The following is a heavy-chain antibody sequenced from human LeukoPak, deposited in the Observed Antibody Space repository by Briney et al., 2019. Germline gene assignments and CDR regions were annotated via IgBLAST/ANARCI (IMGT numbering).Heavy chain of an antibody. CDR1: GFTFSSYW. Sequence: GGSLRLSCAASGFTFSSYWMSWVRQAPGKGLEWVANMNQDGSEKYYVDSVKGRFTISRDNAENSLYLQMNSLRAEDTAVYYCAREDLSDSSGHRWVDYWGQGTLVTVSS. J-gene: IGHJ4*02. D-gene: IGHD3-22*01. V-gene: IGHV3-7*01. CDR2: MNQDGSEK. CDR3: AREDLSDSSGHRWVDY.